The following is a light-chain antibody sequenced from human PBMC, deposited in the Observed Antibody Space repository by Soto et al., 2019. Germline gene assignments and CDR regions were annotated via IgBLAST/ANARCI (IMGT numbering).Light chain of an antibody. CDR2: DAS. V-gene: IGKV3-11*01. CDR3: QQRSKWPPST. J-gene: IGKJ2*01. CDR1: QSVSSY. Sequence: EIVLTQSPATLSLSPGERATLSCRASQSVSSYLAWYQQKPGQAPRLLIYDASNRATGIPARFSGSGSGTDFTLTIRSLEPEDLAVYYCQQRSKWPPSTFGQGTKLEIK.